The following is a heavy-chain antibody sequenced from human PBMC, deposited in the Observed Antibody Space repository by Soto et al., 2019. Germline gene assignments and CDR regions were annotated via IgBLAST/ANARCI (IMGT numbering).Heavy chain of an antibody. D-gene: IGHD3-3*01. CDR3: ARRRITIFGVVIISYYFDY. V-gene: IGHV3-7*03. CDR2: IKQDGSET. Sequence: GGSLRLSCAASGFTFSSYWVSWVRQAPGKGLEWVANIKQDGSETYYVDSVKGRFTISRDNAKNSLYLQMNSLRAEDTAVYYCARRRITIFGVVIISYYFDYWGQGTLVTVSS. CDR1: GFTFSSYW. J-gene: IGHJ4*02.